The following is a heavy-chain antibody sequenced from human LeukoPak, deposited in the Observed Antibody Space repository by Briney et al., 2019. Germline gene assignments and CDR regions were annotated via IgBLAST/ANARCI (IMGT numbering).Heavy chain of an antibody. Sequence: GGSLRLSCAASGFTFNTYTMNWVRQAPGKGLEWISSIGRTSVDKYYADSVRGRFTISRDNAKNSLYVQVNSLRAEDTAVYYCVRGDSRELWGQGTLVTVSS. D-gene: IGHD3-22*01. CDR2: IGRTSVDK. CDR1: GFTFNTYT. J-gene: IGHJ4*02. CDR3: VRGDSREL. V-gene: IGHV3-21*01.